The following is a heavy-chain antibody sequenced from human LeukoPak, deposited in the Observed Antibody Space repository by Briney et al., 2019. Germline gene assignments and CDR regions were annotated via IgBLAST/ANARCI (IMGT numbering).Heavy chain of an antibody. D-gene: IGHD6-19*01. V-gene: IGHV3-21*01. CDR3: ARAPIAVAGTALRAISRTFDY. Sequence: PGGSLRLSCAASGFTFSSYSMNWVRQAPGKGLEWVPSISSSSSYIYYADSVKGRFTISRDNAKNSLYLQMNSLRAEDTAVYYCARAPIAVAGTALRAISRTFDYWGQGTLVTVSS. J-gene: IGHJ4*02. CDR2: ISSSSSYI. CDR1: GFTFSSYS.